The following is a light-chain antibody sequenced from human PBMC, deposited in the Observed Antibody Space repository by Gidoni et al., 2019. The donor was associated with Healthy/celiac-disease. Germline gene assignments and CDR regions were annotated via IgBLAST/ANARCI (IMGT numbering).Light chain of an antibody. CDR3: QQSYSTPLT. Sequence: DIQMTQSPSYLSASVGDRVTITCLASQSISSYLNWYQQKPGKAPNLLIYASSSLQSGVPSRLSGSGSGTDFTLTISSLQPEDFATYYCQQSYSTPLTFXQXTKLEIK. CDR1: QSISSY. V-gene: IGKV1-39*01. J-gene: IGKJ2*01. CDR2: ASS.